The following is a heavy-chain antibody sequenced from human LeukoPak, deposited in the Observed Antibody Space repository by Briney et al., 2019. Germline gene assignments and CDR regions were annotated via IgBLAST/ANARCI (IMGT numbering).Heavy chain of an antibody. CDR3: ARLYDISNSWFDP. J-gene: IGHJ5*02. CDR1: GYTFTTYY. D-gene: IGHD3-9*01. V-gene: IGHV1-46*03. Sequence: ASVKVSCKASGYTFTTYYMHWVRQAPGQGLEGMGMIYPSGGSTSYAQKFQGRVAMTRDTSTSTIYMEMSSLRSEDTAVYYCARLYDISNSWFDPWGQGTLVTVSS. CDR2: IYPSGGST.